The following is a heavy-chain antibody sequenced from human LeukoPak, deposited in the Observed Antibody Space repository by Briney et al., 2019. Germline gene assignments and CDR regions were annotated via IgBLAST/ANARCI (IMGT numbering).Heavy chain of an antibody. V-gene: IGHV1-18*01. CDR1: GYTFTSYG. J-gene: IGHJ4*02. Sequence: GASVKVSCKASGYTFTSYGISWVRQAPGQGLEWMGWISAYNGNTNYAQKLQGRVTITRDTSASTAYMELSSLRSEDTAVYYCARSSIVATKSDFDYWGQGTLVTVSS. CDR2: ISAYNGNT. D-gene: IGHD5-12*01. CDR3: ARSSIVATKSDFDY.